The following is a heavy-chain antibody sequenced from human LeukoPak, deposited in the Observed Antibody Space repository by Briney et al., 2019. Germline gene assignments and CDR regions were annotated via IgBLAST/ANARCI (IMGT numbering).Heavy chain of an antibody. CDR2: ISVRRNYI. D-gene: IGHD3-22*01. Sequence: GGSLRLSCVASGYTFSSFSINWVRQAPGKGLEWVSAISVRRNYIYYADSVRGRFSISRDDARDSLFLQMNSLRAEDTAVYYCVRLRRNSDTSGYYYYYDFWGQGTLVTVSS. J-gene: IGHJ4*02. CDR3: VRLRRNSDTSGYYYYYDF. V-gene: IGHV3-21*01. CDR1: GYTFSSFS.